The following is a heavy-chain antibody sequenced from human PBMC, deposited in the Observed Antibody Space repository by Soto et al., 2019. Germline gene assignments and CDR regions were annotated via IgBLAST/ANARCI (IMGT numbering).Heavy chain of an antibody. CDR2: ISRRGNT. J-gene: IGHJ5*02. Sequence: EVQILESGGGLAQPGGALRLSCVASGFTFNTYAMSWVRQAPGRGLGWVSTISRRGNTYDGDSVKGRFTISSNNSKTTAHLQVNSRRPDDTAVYYCGRRGGSVTYNNWFDPWGQGTLVTVSS. CDR1: GFTFNTYA. V-gene: IGHV3-23*01. D-gene: IGHD3-10*01. CDR3: GRRGGSVTYNNWFDP.